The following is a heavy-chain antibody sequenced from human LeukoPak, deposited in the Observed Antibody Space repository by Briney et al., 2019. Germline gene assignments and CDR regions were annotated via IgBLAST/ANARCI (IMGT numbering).Heavy chain of an antibody. V-gene: IGHV1-18*01. CDR1: GYTFTSYG. CDR3: ARDPHSPYYYDSSGYPYYFDY. Sequence: ASVTVSCKASGYTFTSYGISWVRQAPGQGLQWMGWISAYNGNTNYAQKLQGRVSMTTDTSTSTAYMELRSLRSDDTAVYYCARDPHSPYYYDSSGYPYYFDYWGQGTLVTVSS. D-gene: IGHD3-22*01. CDR2: ISAYNGNT. J-gene: IGHJ4*02.